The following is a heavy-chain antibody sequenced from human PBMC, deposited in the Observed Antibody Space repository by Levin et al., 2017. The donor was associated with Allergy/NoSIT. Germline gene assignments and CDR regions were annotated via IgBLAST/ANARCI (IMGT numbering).Heavy chain of an antibody. CDR1: GFSFSNHA. CDR2: LWYDGSIE. D-gene: IGHD3-9*01. CDR3: ARDSQMGFDDY. Sequence: GGSLRLSCVASGFSFSNHAVHWVRQAPGKGLEWVAILWYDGSIEDYGDSVKGRFTASRDNSKNTVYLQLNSPRAEDTAVYYCARDSQMGFDDYWGQGTLVTVSS. J-gene: IGHJ4*02. V-gene: IGHV3-33*01.